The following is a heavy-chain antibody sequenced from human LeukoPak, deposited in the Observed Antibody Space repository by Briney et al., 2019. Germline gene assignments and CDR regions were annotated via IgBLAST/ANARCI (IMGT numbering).Heavy chain of an antibody. Sequence: PGGSLRLSCAASGFTFSGYAMTWVRQAPGKGLEWVSTISSDIDSTYYADSVKGRFTISRDNSKNTLYLHMNSLRAEDTAVFYCAYGLGGPGVFDIWGQGTMVTVSS. CDR1: GFTFSGYA. J-gene: IGHJ3*02. D-gene: IGHD3-10*01. V-gene: IGHV3-23*01. CDR2: ISSDIDST. CDR3: AYGLGGPGVFDI.